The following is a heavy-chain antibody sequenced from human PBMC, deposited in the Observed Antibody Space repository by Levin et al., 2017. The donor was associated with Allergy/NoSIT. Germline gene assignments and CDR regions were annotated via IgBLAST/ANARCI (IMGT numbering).Heavy chain of an antibody. CDR3: ARGGRGYDVAFDI. CDR1: GFTFSSYV. V-gene: IGHV3-33*01. J-gene: IGHJ3*02. D-gene: IGHD5-12*01. CDR2: IWYDGTNK. Sequence: GESLKISCAASGFTFSSYVMHWVRQAPGKGLEWVAVIWYDGTNKFYADSVKGRFTISRDNSKNTLYLQMNTLRAEDTSVYYCARGGRGYDVAFDIWGQGTMVTVSS.